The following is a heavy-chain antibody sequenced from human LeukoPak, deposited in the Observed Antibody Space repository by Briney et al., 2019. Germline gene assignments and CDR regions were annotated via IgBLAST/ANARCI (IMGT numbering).Heavy chain of an antibody. CDR3: ARRGRVVAAAGHYYGMDV. CDR2: IYYSGRT. J-gene: IGHJ6*02. D-gene: IGHD6-13*01. V-gene: IGHV4-61*08. CDR1: GGSISSGGYY. Sequence: PSETLSLTCTVSGGSISSGGYYWSWIRQHPGKGLEWIGYIYYSGRTNYNPSLKSRVTISVDTSKNQFSLKLSSVTAADTAVYYCARRGRVVAAAGHYYGMDVWGQGTTVTVSS.